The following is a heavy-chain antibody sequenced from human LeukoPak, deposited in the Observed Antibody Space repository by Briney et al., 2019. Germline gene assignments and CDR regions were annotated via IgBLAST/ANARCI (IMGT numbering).Heavy chain of an antibody. V-gene: IGHV4-59*01. CDR3: ARGGSIVGTTPHDTFDI. CDR1: GGSISSYY. D-gene: IGHD1-26*01. CDR2: IYDSGST. Sequence: SETLSLTRTVSGGSISSYYWSWIRQPPGKGLEWIGNIYDSGSTNYNPSLKSRLTISVDTSKNQVSLRLSSVTAADTAVYYCARGGSIVGTTPHDTFDIWGQGTVVTVS. J-gene: IGHJ3*02.